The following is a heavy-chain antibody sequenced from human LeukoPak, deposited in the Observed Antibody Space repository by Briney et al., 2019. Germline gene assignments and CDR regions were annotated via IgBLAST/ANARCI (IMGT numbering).Heavy chain of an antibody. CDR1: GGSISSRTYY. CDR3: ARKISGSYFDY. CDR2: IYYSGST. D-gene: IGHD1-26*01. Sequence: SETLSLTCTVSGGSISSRTYYWGWIRQPPGTGLEWIATIYYSGSTFYNPSLKSRVTISVDTSKNHFSLKLSSVTAADTAVYYCARKISGSYFDYWGQGTLVTVSS. V-gene: IGHV4-39*02. J-gene: IGHJ4*02.